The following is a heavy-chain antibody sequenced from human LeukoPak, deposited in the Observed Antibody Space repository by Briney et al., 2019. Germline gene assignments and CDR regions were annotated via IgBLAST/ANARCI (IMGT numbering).Heavy chain of an antibody. V-gene: IGHV3-21*01. CDR2: ISSSSSYI. Sequence: NPGGSLRLSCAASGFTFSSYSMNWVRQAPGKGLEWVSSISSSSSYIYYADSVKGRFTISRDNAKNSLYLQMNSLRAEDTAVYYCAKVKGVWGTSCSRPFDYWGQGTLVTVSS. J-gene: IGHJ4*02. CDR3: AKVKGVWGTSCSRPFDY. D-gene: IGHD2-2*01. CDR1: GFTFSSYS.